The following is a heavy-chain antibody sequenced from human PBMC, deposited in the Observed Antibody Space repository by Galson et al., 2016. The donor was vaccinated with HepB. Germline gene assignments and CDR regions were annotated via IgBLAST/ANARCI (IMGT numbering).Heavy chain of an antibody. CDR1: GGSGSFSGYY. CDR2: LFYGGDS. D-gene: IGHD3-22*01. Sequence: SETLSLTCTVSGGSGSFSGYYWNWIRQPPGKGLEWIGFLFYGGDSKYNPSLRSRVNISIDTPNNQFSLRLSSVTPADTAVYYCARIPYLDSFGYLYAFDVWGRGTTVTVSS. J-gene: IGHJ3*01. CDR3: ARIPYLDSFGYLYAFDV. V-gene: IGHV4-61*08.